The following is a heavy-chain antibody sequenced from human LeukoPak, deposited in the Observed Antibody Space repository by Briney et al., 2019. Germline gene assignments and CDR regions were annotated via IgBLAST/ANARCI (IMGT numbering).Heavy chain of an antibody. CDR1: GGSISSSSYY. CDR2: IYYSGST. CDR3: ASGTHYRRDGYNSRFHFQH. D-gene: IGHD5-24*01. J-gene: IGHJ1*01. Sequence: SETLSLTCTVSGGSISSSSYYWGWIRQPPGKGLEWIGYIYYSGSTNYNPSLKSRVTISVDTSKNQFSLKLSSVTAADTAVYYCASGTHYRRDGYNSRFHFQHWGQGTLVTVSS. V-gene: IGHV4-61*05.